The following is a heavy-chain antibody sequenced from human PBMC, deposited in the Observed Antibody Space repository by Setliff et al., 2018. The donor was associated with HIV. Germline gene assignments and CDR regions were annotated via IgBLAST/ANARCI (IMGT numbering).Heavy chain of an antibody. D-gene: IGHD6-19*01. CDR3: ARDNDSSGWPLDY. V-gene: IGHV4-59*02. J-gene: IGHJ4*02. Sequence: SETLSLTCAVSGVSVTSHFWSWIRQPPGKGLEWIGYFSYRGGTNSNPSLKSLVTISVDTSKNDVSLKMRSVTAADTAVYYCARDNDSSGWPLDYWGQGTLVTVSS. CDR1: GVSVTSHF. CDR2: FSYRGGT.